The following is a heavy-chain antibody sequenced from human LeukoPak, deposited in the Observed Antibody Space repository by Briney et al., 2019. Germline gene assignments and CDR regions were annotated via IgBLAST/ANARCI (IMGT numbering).Heavy chain of an antibody. CDR3: ARDLISSGAY. CDR1: GFTFSSYG. CDR2: ISYDGSNK. J-gene: IGHJ4*02. V-gene: IGHV3-30*03. Sequence: GRSLRLSCAASGFTFSSYGMHWVRQAPGKGLEWVAVISYDGSNKYYADSVKGRFTISRDNSKNTLYLQMNSLRAEDTAVYYCARDLISSGAYWGQGTLVTVSS. D-gene: IGHD3-10*01.